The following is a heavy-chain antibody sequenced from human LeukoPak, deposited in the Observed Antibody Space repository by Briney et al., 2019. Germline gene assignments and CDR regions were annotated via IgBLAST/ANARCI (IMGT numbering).Heavy chain of an antibody. V-gene: IGHV3-23*01. D-gene: IGHD3-22*01. CDR1: GFTFSSYA. CDR3: ARARDYYDSSGYSLWAFDI. Sequence: GGSLRLSCAASGFTFSSYAMSWVRQAPGKGLEWVSAISGSGGSTYYADSVKGRFTISRDNSKNTLYLQMNSLRAEDTAVYYCARARDYYDSSGYSLWAFDIRGQGTMVTVSS. J-gene: IGHJ3*02. CDR2: ISGSGGST.